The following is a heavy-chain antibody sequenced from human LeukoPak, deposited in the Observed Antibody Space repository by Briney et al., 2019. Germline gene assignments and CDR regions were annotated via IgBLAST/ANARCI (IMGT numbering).Heavy chain of an antibody. CDR1: GGSISSGDHY. J-gene: IGHJ4*02. Sequence: PSETLSLTCSVSGGSISSGDHYWSWIRQLPGKGLEWIGYISYGGSTFYNPSLKSRAAISVDTSKTQFSLKLTSVTAADTAVYYCARDVDGYYYGNFEYWGQGTLVTISS. CDR2: ISYGGST. V-gene: IGHV4-31*03. CDR3: ARDVDGYYYGNFEY. D-gene: IGHD3-22*01.